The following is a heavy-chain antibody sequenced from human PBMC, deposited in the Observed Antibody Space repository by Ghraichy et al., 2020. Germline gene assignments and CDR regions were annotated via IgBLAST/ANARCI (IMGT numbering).Heavy chain of an antibody. J-gene: IGHJ4*01. CDR2: IYHSGRT. CDR1: GGSITSDHYY. Sequence: SKTLSLTCAVSGGSITSDHYYWGWIRQPPGKGLEWIGTIYHSGRTYYKPSLKSRVTISVDRSKNHFSLRLTFVTAADTAVYYCAIFWHGGWDRSGYYLFDYWGQGTPVTVSS. V-gene: IGHV4-39*02. CDR3: AIFWHGGWDRSGYYLFDY. D-gene: IGHD6-25*01.